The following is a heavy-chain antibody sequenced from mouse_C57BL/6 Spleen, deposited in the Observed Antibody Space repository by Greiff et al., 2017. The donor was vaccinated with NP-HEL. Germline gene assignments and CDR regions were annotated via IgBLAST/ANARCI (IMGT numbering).Heavy chain of an antibody. V-gene: IGHV1-64*01. D-gene: IGHD2-2*01. CDR1: GYTFTSYW. J-gene: IGHJ4*01. CDR2: IHPNSGST. CDR3: ERGIYYGYDYYAMDY. Sequence: QVQLQQPGAELVKPGASVKLSCKASGYTFTSYWMHWVKQRPGQGLEWIGMIHPNSGSTNYNEKFKSKATLTVDKSSSTAYMQLSSLTSEDSAVYDCERGIYYGYDYYAMDYWGQGTSVTVSS.